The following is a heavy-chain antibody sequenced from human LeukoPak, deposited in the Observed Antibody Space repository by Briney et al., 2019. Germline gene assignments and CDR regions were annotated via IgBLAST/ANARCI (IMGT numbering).Heavy chain of an antibody. D-gene: IGHD1-26*01. CDR1: GFTFSSYS. V-gene: IGHV3-7*01. CDR2: IKQDGSEK. CDR3: ARDRYSGSY. Sequence: GGSLRLSCAASGFTFSSYSMNWVRQAPGKGLEWVANIKQDGSEKYYVDSVKGRFTISRDNAKNSLYLQMNSLRAEDTAVYYCARDRYSGSYWGQGTLVTVSS. J-gene: IGHJ4*02.